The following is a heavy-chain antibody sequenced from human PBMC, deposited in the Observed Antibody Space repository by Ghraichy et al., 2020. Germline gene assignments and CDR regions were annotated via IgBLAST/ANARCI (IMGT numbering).Heavy chain of an antibody. CDR3: SRDRTAFGVVYYYYGMDV. CDR2: IYSAGST. CDR1: GITVSDNY. V-gene: IGHV3-66*02. J-gene: IGHJ6*04. Sequence: GSLSLSCAASGITVSDNYMSWVRQAPGKGLEWVSIIYSAGSTYYADYVKGRFTISRDYSTNTLNLQMDSLRAEDTAVYYCSRDRTAFGVVYYYYGMDVWGKGSSVTFSS. D-gene: IGHD3-3*01.